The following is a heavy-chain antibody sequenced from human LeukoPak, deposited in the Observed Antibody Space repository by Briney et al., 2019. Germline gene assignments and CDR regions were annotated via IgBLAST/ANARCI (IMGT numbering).Heavy chain of an antibody. CDR3: ARHQYSSGWYGWFDP. CDR1: GYNFSNCL. J-gene: IGHJ5*02. V-gene: IGHV5-51*01. D-gene: IGHD6-19*01. Sequence: GESLKISCEGSGYNFSNCLIGWVRQMPGKGLEWMGIIYPGDSDTRYGPSFQGQVTISADKSISTAYLQWSSLKASDTAMYYCARHQYSSGWYGWFDPWGQGTLVTVSS. CDR2: IYPGDSDT.